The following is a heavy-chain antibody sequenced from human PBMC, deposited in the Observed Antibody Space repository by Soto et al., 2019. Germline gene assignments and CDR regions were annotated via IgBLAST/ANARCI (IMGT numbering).Heavy chain of an antibody. V-gene: IGHV4-4*07. CDR1: GDSMTKYY. Sequence: TWETLSLTCNVSGDSMTKYYWSWIRQPAGKGLEWIGRIYTSGSTNYNPSLKSRVTMSIDTSNNHFSLNLKSVTAADTAVYYCARTVGAAYYFDFWGQGALVTVSS. D-gene: IGHD1-26*01. CDR3: ARTVGAAYYFDF. CDR2: IYTSGST. J-gene: IGHJ4*02.